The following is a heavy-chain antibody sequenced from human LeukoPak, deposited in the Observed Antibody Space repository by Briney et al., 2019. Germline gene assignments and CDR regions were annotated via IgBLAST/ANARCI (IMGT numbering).Heavy chain of an antibody. V-gene: IGHV4-61*02. J-gene: IGHJ4*02. Sequence: SETLSLTCTVSGGSISSGSYYWSWIRQPAGKGLEWIGRIYTSGSTNYNPSLKSRVTISVDTSKNQFSLKLSSVTAADTAVYYCAREPARFGAEIDYWGQGTLVTVSS. CDR1: GGSISSGSYY. CDR3: AREPARFGAEIDY. D-gene: IGHD3-10*01. CDR2: IYTSGST.